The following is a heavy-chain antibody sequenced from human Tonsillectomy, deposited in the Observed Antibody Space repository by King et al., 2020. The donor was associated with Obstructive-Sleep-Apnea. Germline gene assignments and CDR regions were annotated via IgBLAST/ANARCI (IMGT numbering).Heavy chain of an antibody. D-gene: IGHD3-3*01. Sequence: QLVQSGGGLVQPGGSLRLSCAASGFTSSSYDMHWVRQATGKGLEWVSAIVTAGDTYYPASVKGRFTISRENAKNPLFLQMNSLRAGDTAVYYCARVSSIFGVVIRSWFDPWGQGTLVTVSS. CDR3: ARVSSIFGVVIRSWFDP. CDR2: IVTAGDT. V-gene: IGHV3-13*04. CDR1: GFTSSSYD. J-gene: IGHJ5*02.